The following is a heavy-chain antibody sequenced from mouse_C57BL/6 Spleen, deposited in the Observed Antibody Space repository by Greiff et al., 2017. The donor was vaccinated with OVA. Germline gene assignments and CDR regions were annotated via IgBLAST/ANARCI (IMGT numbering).Heavy chain of an antibody. CDR1: GYSITSGYY. CDR3: ARHGSSPFAY. V-gene: IGHV3-6*01. Sequence: EVKLQESGPGLVKPSQSLSLTCSVTGYSITSGYYWNWIRQFPGNKLEWMGYISYDGSNKYNPSLKNRISITRDTSKNQFFLKLNSVTTEDTATYYCARHGSSPFAYWGQGTLVTVSA. D-gene: IGHD1-1*01. CDR2: ISYDGSN. J-gene: IGHJ3*01.